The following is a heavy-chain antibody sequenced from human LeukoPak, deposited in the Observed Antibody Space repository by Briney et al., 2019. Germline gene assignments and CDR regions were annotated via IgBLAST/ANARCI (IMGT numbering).Heavy chain of an antibody. Sequence: QPGGSLRLSCAASGFTFSSYAMHWVRQAPGKGLEWVAGISYDGSNKYYADSVKGRFTISRDNSKNPLYLQMNSRRAEDTAVYYCAREMWDFWSGVRPYFDYWGQGTLVTVSS. CDR1: GFTFSSYA. J-gene: IGHJ4*02. D-gene: IGHD3-3*01. CDR3: AREMWDFWSGVRPYFDY. CDR2: ISYDGSNK. V-gene: IGHV3-30*04.